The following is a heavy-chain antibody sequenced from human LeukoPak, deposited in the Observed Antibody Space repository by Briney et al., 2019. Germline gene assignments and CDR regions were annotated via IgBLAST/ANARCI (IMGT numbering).Heavy chain of an antibody. CDR1: GGSISSGGYS. Sequence: PSETLSLTCAVSGGSISSGGYSWSWIRQPPGKGLEWIGYIYHSGSTYYNPSLKSRVTISVDRSKNQFSLKLSSVTAADTAVYYCARDSSNTYYYYMDVWGKGTTVTVSS. CDR2: IYHSGST. V-gene: IGHV4-30-2*01. CDR3: ARDSSNTYYYYMDV. J-gene: IGHJ6*03.